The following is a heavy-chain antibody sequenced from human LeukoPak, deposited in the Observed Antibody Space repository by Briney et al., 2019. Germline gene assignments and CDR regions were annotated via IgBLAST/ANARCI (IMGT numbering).Heavy chain of an antibody. J-gene: IGHJ5*02. CDR2: ISGDGDNT. D-gene: IGHD1-26*01. V-gene: IGHV3-43*02. CDR3: AKGVRSGTYYNCFDP. Sequence: PGGSLRLSRVASGFTLDDYALHWVRQAPGKGLEWISLISGDGDNTYYADSVKGRLTISRDNSKNSLYLQMSSLRAEDTALYYCAKGVRSGTYYNCFDPWGQGTLVTVSS. CDR1: GFTLDDYA.